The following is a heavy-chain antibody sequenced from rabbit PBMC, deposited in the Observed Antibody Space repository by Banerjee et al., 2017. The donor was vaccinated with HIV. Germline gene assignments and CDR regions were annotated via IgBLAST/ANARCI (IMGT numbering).Heavy chain of an antibody. D-gene: IGHD8-1*01. CDR1: GFSFSNKYV. J-gene: IGHJ4*01. CDR2: IYTGSGSA. Sequence: QSLEESGGDLVKPGASLTLTCTASGFSFSNKYVMCWVRQAPGKGLEWIACIYTGSGSALYVSWAKGRFTISKTSSTTVTLQMTSLTAADTATYFCARDAAGDGYYTFNLWGPGTLVTVS. CDR3: ARDAAGDGYYTFNL. V-gene: IGHV1S40*01.